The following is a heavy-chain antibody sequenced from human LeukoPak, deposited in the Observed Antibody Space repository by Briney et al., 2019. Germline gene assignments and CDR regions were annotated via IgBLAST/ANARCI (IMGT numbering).Heavy chain of an antibody. CDR3: ARSPRGYCSGGSCYSYGY. D-gene: IGHD2-15*01. V-gene: IGHV1-2*02. CDR1: GYTFTGYY. Sequence: ASVKVSCKASGYTFTGYYMHWVRQAPGQGLEWMGWINPNSGGTNYAQKFQGRVTMTRDTSIRTAYMELSRLRSDDTAVYYCARSPRGYCSGGSCYSYGYWGQGTLVTVSS. CDR2: INPNSGGT. J-gene: IGHJ4*02.